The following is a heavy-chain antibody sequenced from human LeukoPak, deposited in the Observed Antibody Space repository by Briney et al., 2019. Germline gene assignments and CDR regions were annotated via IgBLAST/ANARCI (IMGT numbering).Heavy chain of an antibody. CDR3: ARHVLPGAFDI. CDR1: GGSISSSSYY. J-gene: IGHJ3*02. CDR2: IYYSGST. D-gene: IGHD1-14*01. Sequence: SETLSLTCTVSGGSISSSSYYWGWIRQPPGKGLEWIGSIYYSGSTYYNPSLKSRVTISVDTSKNQFPLKLSSVTAADTAVYYCARHVLPGAFDIRGQGTMVTVSS. V-gene: IGHV4-39*01.